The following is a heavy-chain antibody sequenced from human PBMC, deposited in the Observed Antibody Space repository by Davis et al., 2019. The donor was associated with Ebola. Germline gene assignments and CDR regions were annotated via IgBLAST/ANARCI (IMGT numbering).Heavy chain of an antibody. D-gene: IGHD1-26*01. CDR1: GYTFKNYA. Sequence: AASVKVSCKASGYTFKNYAISWVRQAPGQGLEWMGWISAYNGNTNYAQKLQDRVTMTTDTSTTTVFMELRNLRSDDTAVYWCARGEGAPDYWGQGTLVTVSS. J-gene: IGHJ4*02. CDR3: ARGEGAPDY. CDR2: ISAYNGNT. V-gene: IGHV1-18*01.